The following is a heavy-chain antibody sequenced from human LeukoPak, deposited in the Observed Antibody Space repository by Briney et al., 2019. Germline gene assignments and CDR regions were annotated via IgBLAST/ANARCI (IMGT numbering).Heavy chain of an antibody. CDR2: IYSGGST. Sequence: GESLRLSCAASGFTVSSNYMSWVRQAPGKGLEWVSVIYSGGSTYYADSVKGRFTISRDNSKNTLYLQMNSLRAEDTAVYYCAKATSGTLLFDYWGQGTLVTVPS. CDR3: AKATSGTLLFDY. D-gene: IGHD6-13*01. J-gene: IGHJ4*02. V-gene: IGHV3-53*01. CDR1: GFTVSSNY.